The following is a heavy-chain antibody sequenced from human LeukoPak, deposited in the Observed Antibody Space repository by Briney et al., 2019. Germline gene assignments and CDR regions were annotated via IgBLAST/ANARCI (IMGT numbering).Heavy chain of an antibody. J-gene: IGHJ4*02. D-gene: IGHD3-22*01. CDR3: ATDPGTMIVVP. Sequence: GGSLRLSCAASGFTFSSYVMTWFRQAPGKGLEWVSVISGSGDSTYYADSVKGRFTISRDNSKNTLYLQMNSLRAEDTAVYYCATDPGTMIVVPWGQGTLVTVSS. CDR2: ISGSGDST. V-gene: IGHV3-23*01. CDR1: GFTFSSYV.